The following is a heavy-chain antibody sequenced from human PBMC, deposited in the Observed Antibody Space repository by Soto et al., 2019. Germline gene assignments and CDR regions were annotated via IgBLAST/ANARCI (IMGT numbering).Heavy chain of an antibody. Sequence: QVQLVQSGAEVKKPGASVKVSCKASGYTFNDYYIYWVRQAPGQGLEWMGWINPDSGGTNYAQNFQGRVTMTRDTSISTAYMELTTLTSEDTAVYYCARYYCGTNSCHGWFAPWGQGTLVTVSS. CDR2: INPDSGGT. CDR3: ARYYCGTNSCHGWFAP. D-gene: IGHD2-21*01. J-gene: IGHJ5*02. CDR1: GYTFNDYY. V-gene: IGHV1-2*02.